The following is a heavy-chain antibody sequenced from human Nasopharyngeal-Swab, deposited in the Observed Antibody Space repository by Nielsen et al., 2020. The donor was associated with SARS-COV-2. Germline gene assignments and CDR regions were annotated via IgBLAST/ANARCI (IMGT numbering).Heavy chain of an antibody. D-gene: IGHD2-15*01. CDR3: ARGLRILYCSGGSCYSGFDY. V-gene: IGHV4-34*01. CDR2: INHSGST. J-gene: IGHJ4*02. Sequence: SETLSLTCAVYGGSFSGYYWSWIRQPPGKGLEWIGEINHSGSTNYNPSLKSRVTISVDTSKNQFSLKVSSVTAADTAVYYCARGLRILYCSGGSCYSGFDYWGQGTLVTVSS. CDR1: GGSFSGYY.